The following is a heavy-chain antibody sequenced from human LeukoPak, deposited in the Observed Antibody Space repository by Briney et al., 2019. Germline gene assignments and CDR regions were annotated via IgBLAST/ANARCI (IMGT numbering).Heavy chain of an antibody. CDR1: GGSFTGYH. V-gene: IGHV4-34*01. CDR3: ARDPTTVVTVPYYFDD. Sequence: SETLSLTCAVSGGSFTGYHWNWIRQPPGKGLEWIGEINHSGSTNYNPSLKSRVTISVDTSKSQFSLKLKSVTAADTAVYYCARDPTTVVTVPYYFDDWGQGTLVTVSS. CDR2: INHSGST. J-gene: IGHJ4*02. D-gene: IGHD4-23*01.